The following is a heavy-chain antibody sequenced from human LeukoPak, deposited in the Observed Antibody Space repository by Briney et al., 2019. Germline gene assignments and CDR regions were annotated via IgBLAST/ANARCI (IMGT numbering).Heavy chain of an antibody. V-gene: IGHV1-2*02. CDR2: INPNSGGT. J-gene: IGHJ5*02. CDR1: GYTFTGYY. CDR3: ARDHRTYNWNRVWFDP. Sequence: GASVKVSCKASGYTFTGYYMHWVRQAPGQGLEWMGWINPNSGGTNYAQKFQGRVTMTRDTSISTAYMELSRLRSDDTAVYYCARDHRTYNWNRVWFDPWGQGTLVTVSS. D-gene: IGHD1-20*01.